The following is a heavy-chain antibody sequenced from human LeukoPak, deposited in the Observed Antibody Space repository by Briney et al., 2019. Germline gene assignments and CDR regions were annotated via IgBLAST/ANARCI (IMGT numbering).Heavy chain of an antibody. J-gene: IGHJ6*02. CDR1: GFTLSSYG. D-gene: IGHD4-17*01. CDR3: ARVQGQTTVTYYYYYYGMDV. Sequence: GGSLRLSCAASGFTLSSYGMNWVRQAPGKGLEWVSYISSSSSSIYYADSVKGRFTISRDNAKNSLYLQMNSLRAEDTAVYYCARVQGQTTVTYYYYYYGMDVWGQGTTVTVSS. CDR2: ISSSSSSI. V-gene: IGHV3-48*04.